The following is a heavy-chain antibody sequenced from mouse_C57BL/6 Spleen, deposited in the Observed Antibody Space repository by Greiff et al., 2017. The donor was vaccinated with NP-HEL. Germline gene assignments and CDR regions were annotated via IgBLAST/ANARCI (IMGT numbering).Heavy chain of an antibody. CDR3: ARHRYDGYNYYAMDY. D-gene: IGHD2-3*01. CDR2: IWSDGST. V-gene: IGHV2-6-1*01. CDR1: GFSLTSYG. Sequence: VQLQESGPGLVAPSQSLSITCTVSGFSLTSYGVHWVRQPPGKGLEWLVVIWSDGSTTYNSAPKSRLSISKDNSKSQVFLKMNSLQTDDTAMYYCARHRYDGYNYYAMDYWGQGTSVTVSS. J-gene: IGHJ4*01.